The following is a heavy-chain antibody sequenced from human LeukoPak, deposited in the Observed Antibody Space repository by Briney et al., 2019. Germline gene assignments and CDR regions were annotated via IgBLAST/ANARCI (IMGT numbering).Heavy chain of an antibody. CDR3: ARVGVVPAAIPDGFDI. J-gene: IGHJ3*02. Sequence: PGGSLRLSCADSGFTVSSNYMSWVRPAPGKGLGCVSVIYSVGRTYYAEPVKCRFTISRDNFKKKPYLQMNSLPAEDTAVYYCARVGVVPAAIPDGFDIWGQGTMVTVSS. D-gene: IGHD2-2*01. CDR2: IYSVGRT. V-gene: IGHV3-53*01. CDR1: GFTVSSNY.